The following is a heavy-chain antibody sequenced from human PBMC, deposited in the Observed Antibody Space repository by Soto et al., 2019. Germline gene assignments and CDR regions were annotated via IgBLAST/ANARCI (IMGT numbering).Heavy chain of an antibody. V-gene: IGHV1-69*01. CDR1: GGTFSSYA. J-gene: IGHJ3*02. D-gene: IGHD2-15*01. Sequence: QVQLVQSGAEVKKPGSSVKVSCKASGGTFSSYAISWVRQAPGQGLEWMGGIIPIFGPANYAQKFQGRVTIAADESTSTAYMELISLRSEDTAVYYCARLGQTPGGDAFYICCQGTMVTVSS. CDR3: ARLGQTPGGDAFYI. CDR2: IIPIFGPA.